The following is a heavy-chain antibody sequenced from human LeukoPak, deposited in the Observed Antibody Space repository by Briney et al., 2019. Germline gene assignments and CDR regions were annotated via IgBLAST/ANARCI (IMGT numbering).Heavy chain of an antibody. J-gene: IGHJ4*02. CDR1: GYTFTSYG. CDR2: ISAYNGNT. CDR3: ARAPRSRGGYYDLDY. D-gene: IGHD3-22*01. V-gene: IGHV1-18*01. Sequence: ASVKVSCKASGYTFTSYGISWVRQAPGQGLEWMGWISAYNGNTNYAQKLQGRVTMTTDTSTSTAYMELRSLRSDDTAVYYCARAPRSRGGYYDLDYWGQGTLVTVSS.